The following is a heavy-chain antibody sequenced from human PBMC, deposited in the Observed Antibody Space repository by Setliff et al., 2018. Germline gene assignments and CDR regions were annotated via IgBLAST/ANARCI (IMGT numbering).Heavy chain of an antibody. Sequence: ASVKVSCKASGYIFSTYGITWVRQAPGQGFEWLGGIIPMFRTPEYAQKFQGRVTISADESRTAVYMELSSLRFDDTAVYYCARVQWEIAVKFHYNRMDVWGEGTQVTVSS. CDR1: GYIFSTYG. CDR2: IIPMFRTP. CDR3: ARVQWEIAVKFHYNRMDV. D-gene: IGHD1-26*01. V-gene: IGHV1-69*13. J-gene: IGHJ6*04.